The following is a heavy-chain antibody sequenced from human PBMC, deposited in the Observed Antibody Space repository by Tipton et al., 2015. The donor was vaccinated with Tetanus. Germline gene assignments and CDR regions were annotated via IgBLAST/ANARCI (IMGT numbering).Heavy chain of an antibody. CDR1: GGSISSSSYY. Sequence: TLSLTCTVSGGSISSSSYYWGWIRQPPGKGLEWIGSINYYGTTYYSPSLESRVTMSVDPPKNQFSLQLTSATAADTAIYYCARHVRGYSGYDFDYWGQGTLVTVSP. J-gene: IGHJ4*02. V-gene: IGHV4-39*01. CDR3: ARHVRGYSGYDFDY. CDR2: INYYGTT. D-gene: IGHD5-12*01.